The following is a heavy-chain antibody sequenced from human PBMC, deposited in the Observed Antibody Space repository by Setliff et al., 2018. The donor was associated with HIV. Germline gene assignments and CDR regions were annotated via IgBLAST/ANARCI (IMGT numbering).Heavy chain of an antibody. V-gene: IGHV1-18*01. CDR2: ISGYNGQT. CDR1: GYNFDSFA. CDR3: AGARYGGFDH. D-gene: IGHD3-16*01. J-gene: IGHJ4*02. Sequence: ASVKVSCKASGYNFDSFAVIWVRQAPGQGLEWMGWISGYNGQTKDAQKFQGRLIMTTDTATSTSYMEMRSLRSDDTAIYYCAGARYGGFDHWGQGSLVTVSS.